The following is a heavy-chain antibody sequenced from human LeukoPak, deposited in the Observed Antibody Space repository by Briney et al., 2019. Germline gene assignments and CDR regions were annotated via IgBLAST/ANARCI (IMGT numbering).Heavy chain of an antibody. CDR2: IIPIFGTA. Sequence: SVKVSCKASGCTFSSYAISWVRQAPGQGLEWMGGIIPIFGTANYAQKFQGRVTITADESTSTAYMELSSLRSEDTAVYYCGGPYCSGGSCYSRVKYGMDVWGKGTTVTVSS. D-gene: IGHD2-15*01. J-gene: IGHJ6*04. CDR3: GGPYCSGGSCYSRVKYGMDV. V-gene: IGHV1-69*01. CDR1: GCTFSSYA.